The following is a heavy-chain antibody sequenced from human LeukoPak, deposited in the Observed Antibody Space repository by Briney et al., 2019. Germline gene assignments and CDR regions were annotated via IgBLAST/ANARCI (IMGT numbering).Heavy chain of an antibody. CDR3: ARDSPHPWIAAAGPDGDY. D-gene: IGHD6-13*01. Sequence: QPGGSLRLSCAASGFTFSSYWMSWVRQAPGKGLEWVANIKQDGSEKYYVDSVKGRFTISRDNAKNSLYLQMNSLRAEDTAVYYCARDSPHPWIAAAGPDGDYWGQGTLVTVSS. J-gene: IGHJ4*02. CDR1: GFTFSSYW. CDR2: IKQDGSEK. V-gene: IGHV3-7*01.